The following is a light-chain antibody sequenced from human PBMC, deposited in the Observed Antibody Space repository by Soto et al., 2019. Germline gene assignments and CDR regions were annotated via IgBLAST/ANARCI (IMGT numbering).Light chain of an antibody. CDR1: SSNIGAGYG. Sequence: QSVLTQPPSVSGAPGQRVTISCTGSSSNIGAGYGVHWYQQLPGTAPKLLIYDNSNRPSGVPDRFSGSKSGTSASLAITGLQAEDEADYYCQSYDSSLSNSGVFGGGTKLT. J-gene: IGLJ3*02. CDR3: QSYDSSLSNSGV. CDR2: DNS. V-gene: IGLV1-40*01.